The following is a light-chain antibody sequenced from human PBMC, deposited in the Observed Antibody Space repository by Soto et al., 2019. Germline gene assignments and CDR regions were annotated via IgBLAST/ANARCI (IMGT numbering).Light chain of an antibody. CDR1: SSDVGSYNL. CDR2: EGS. CDR3: CSYAGSSTPHVV. V-gene: IGLV2-23*01. J-gene: IGLJ2*01. Sequence: QSVLTQPASVSGSPGQSITISCTGTSSDVGSYNLVSWDQQHPGKAPKLMIYEGSKRPSGVSNRFSGSKSGNTASLTISGLQAEDEADYYCCSYAGSSTPHVVFGGGTKLTVL.